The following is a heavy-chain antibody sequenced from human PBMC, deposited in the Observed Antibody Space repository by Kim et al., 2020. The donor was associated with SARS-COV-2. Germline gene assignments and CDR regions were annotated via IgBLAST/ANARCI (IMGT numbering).Heavy chain of an antibody. D-gene: IGHD6-6*01. V-gene: IGHV4-39*01. J-gene: IGHJ5*02. CDR1: GGSISSSSYY. CDR2: IYYSGST. CDR3: ASYIEYSSHTSLKTPFDP. Sequence: SETLSLTCTVSGGSISSSSYYWGWIRQPPGKGLEWIGSIYYSGSTYYNPSLKSRVTISVDTSKNQFSLKLSSVTAADTAVYYCASYIEYSSHTSLKTPFDPWGQGTLVTVSS.